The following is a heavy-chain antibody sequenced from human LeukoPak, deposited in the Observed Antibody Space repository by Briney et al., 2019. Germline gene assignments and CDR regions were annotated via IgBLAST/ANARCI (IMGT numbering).Heavy chain of an antibody. Sequence: GGSLRLSCAASGFTFSDTWMHWVRQAPGEGLVWVSRIRSDGSDTRYAESVKGRFTISRDNAKSSLYLQMNSLRAEDTAVYYCARGYCTGGNCFPGLYWGQGTLVTVSS. D-gene: IGHD2-15*01. CDR3: ARGYCTGGNCFPGLY. J-gene: IGHJ4*02. V-gene: IGHV3-74*01. CDR2: IRSDGSDT. CDR1: GFTFSDTW.